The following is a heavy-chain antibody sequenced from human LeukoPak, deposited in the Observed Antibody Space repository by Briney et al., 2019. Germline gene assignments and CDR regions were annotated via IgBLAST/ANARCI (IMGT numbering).Heavy chain of an antibody. J-gene: IGHJ6*04. V-gene: IGHV3-74*01. CDR3: AELGITMIGGV. CDR1: GFTFSSYW. CDR2: INSDGSST. D-gene: IGHD3-10*02. Sequence: GGSLRLSCAASGFTFSSYWMHWVRQAPGKGLVWVSRINSDGSSTGYADSVKGRFTISRDNAKSSLYLQMNSLRAEDTAVYYCAELGITMIGGVWGKGTTVTISS.